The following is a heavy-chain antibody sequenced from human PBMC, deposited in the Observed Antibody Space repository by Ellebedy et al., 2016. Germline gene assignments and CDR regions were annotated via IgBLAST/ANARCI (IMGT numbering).Heavy chain of an antibody. J-gene: IGHJ3*02. CDR2: ISYDGSNK. CDR3: ARDGGGSSSWYQGAFDI. D-gene: IGHD6-13*01. CDR1: GFTFSSYG. Sequence: GGSLRLSXAASGFTFSSYGMHWVRQAPGKGLEWVAVISYDGSNKYYADSVKGRFTISRDNSKNTLYLQMNSLRAEDTAVYYCARDGGGSSSWYQGAFDIWGQGTMVTVSS. V-gene: IGHV3-30*03.